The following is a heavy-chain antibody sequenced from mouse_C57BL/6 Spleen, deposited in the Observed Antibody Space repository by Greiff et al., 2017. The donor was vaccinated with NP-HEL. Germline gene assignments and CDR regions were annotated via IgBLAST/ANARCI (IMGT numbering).Heavy chain of an antibody. V-gene: IGHV1-22*01. J-gene: IGHJ2*01. CDR3: ASIYYDYDVSY. CDR2: INPNNGGT. D-gene: IGHD2-4*01. CDR1: GYTFTDYN. Sequence: VQLQQSGPELVKPGASVKMSCKASGYTFTDYNMHWVKQSHGKSLEWIGYINPNNGGTSYNQKFKGKANLTLPLSSSPAYMELRNLTSEDSAVYYCASIYYDYDVSYWGQGTTLTVSS.